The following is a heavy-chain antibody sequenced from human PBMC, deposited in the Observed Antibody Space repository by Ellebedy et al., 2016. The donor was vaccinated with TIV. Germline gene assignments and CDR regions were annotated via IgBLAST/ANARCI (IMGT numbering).Heavy chain of an antibody. CDR1: GGSITTGGDY. Sequence: MPSETLSLTCTVSGGSITTGGDYWGWIRQPPGKGLEWIGTVSYIGGTYYNPSLKSRLTMSVDTSKNQFSLNLHSVTAADTAVYYCARDPALPRGRFDTWGQGTLVTVSS. V-gene: IGHV4-39*02. CDR2: VSYIGGT. J-gene: IGHJ5*02. CDR3: ARDPALPRGRFDT.